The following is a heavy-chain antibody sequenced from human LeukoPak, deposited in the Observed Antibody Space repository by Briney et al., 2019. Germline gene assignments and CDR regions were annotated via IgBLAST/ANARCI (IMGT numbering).Heavy chain of an antibody. CDR1: GFTFSSYA. D-gene: IGHD3-9*01. V-gene: IGHV3-66*04. CDR2: IYSGGST. Sequence: PGGSLRLSCAASGFTFSSYAMSWVRQAPGKGLEWVSVIYSGGSTHYADSVKGRFTISRDNSKNTLYLQMNSLRAEDTAVYYCARHQILTGYYSYYGMDVWGQGTTVTVSS. J-gene: IGHJ6*02. CDR3: ARHQILTGYYSYYGMDV.